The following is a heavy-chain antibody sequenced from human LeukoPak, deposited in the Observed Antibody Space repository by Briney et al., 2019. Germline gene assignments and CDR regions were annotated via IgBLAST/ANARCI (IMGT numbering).Heavy chain of an antibody. CDR1: GYTLTELS. D-gene: IGHD3-10*02. Sequence: GASVKVSCKVSGYTLTELSMHWVRQAPGKELEWMGGFDPEDGETIYAQKFQGRVTMTEDTSTDTAYMELSSLRSEDTAVYYCATGEGTMFTFDYWGQGTLVTVSS. J-gene: IGHJ4*02. CDR2: FDPEDGET. V-gene: IGHV1-24*01. CDR3: ATGEGTMFTFDY.